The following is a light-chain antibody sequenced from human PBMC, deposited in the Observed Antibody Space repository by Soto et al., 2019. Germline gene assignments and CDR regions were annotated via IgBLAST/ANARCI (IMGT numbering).Light chain of an antibody. Sequence: QSALTQPRSVSGSPEQSVTISCTGSASDVGDYNYVSWYQRHPGKAPKLVIYDVNKRPSGVPDRFSGPKSGNAASLTISGLQAEDEADYYCCSFAGSHTLDVFGTGTKVTVL. V-gene: IGLV2-11*01. CDR2: DVN. CDR3: CSFAGSHTLDV. CDR1: ASDVGDYNY. J-gene: IGLJ1*01.